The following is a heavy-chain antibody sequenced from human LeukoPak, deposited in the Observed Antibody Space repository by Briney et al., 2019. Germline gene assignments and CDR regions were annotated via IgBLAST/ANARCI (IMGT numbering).Heavy chain of an antibody. CDR1: GGSISSSDYY. CDR2: IYYNGNT. J-gene: IGHJ4*02. Sequence: SETLSLTCTVSGGSISSSDYYWGWIRQPPGERLEWIGTIYYNGNTYYNPSLQSRVIRSVDTSKNQFSLKLTSVTAPDTAVYYCARTVGTHRFDYWGQGILVTVSS. V-gene: IGHV4-39*01. D-gene: IGHD4-23*01. CDR3: ARTVGTHRFDY.